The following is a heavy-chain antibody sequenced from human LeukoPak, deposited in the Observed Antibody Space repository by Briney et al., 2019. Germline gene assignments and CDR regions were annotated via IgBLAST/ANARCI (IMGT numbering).Heavy chain of an antibody. D-gene: IGHD3-9*01. CDR3: ARDGTDILTGYYVGMDV. Sequence: GGSRRLSCAAAGFTFSSYWMSWVRQAPGKGLDWVATIRQDGSEKYYVDSVKGRFTISRDNAKNSLYLQMNSLRAEDTAVYYCARDGTDILTGYYVGMDVWGKGTTVTVSS. CDR2: IRQDGSEK. V-gene: IGHV3-7*03. CDR1: GFTFSSYW. J-gene: IGHJ6*04.